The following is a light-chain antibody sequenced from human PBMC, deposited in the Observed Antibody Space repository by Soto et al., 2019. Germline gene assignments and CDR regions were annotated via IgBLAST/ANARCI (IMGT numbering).Light chain of an antibody. V-gene: IGKV3-15*01. J-gene: IGKJ4*01. CDR3: QQYNDWPLT. CDR2: GAS. Sequence: EIVMTQSPATLSVSPGERATLSCRASQSVSSNLAWYQQNPGQAPRLLIYGASTRATDIPARFSGSGSGTEFTLTISSLQSEDFAVYYCQQYNDWPLTFGGGTTVEIK. CDR1: QSVSSN.